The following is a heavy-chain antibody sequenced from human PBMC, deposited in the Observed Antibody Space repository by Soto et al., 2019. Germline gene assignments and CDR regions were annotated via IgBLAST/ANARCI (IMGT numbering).Heavy chain of an antibody. Sequence: PGGSLRLSCAASGFTFSSYAMHWVRQAPGKGLEWVAVISYDGSNKYYADSVKGRFTISRDNSKNTLYLQMNSLRAEDTAVYYCAKSYYGHYGMDVWGHGTTVTVSS. D-gene: IGHD4-17*01. CDR3: AKSYYGHYGMDV. CDR2: ISYDGSNK. CDR1: GFTFSSYA. J-gene: IGHJ6*02. V-gene: IGHV3-30-3*02.